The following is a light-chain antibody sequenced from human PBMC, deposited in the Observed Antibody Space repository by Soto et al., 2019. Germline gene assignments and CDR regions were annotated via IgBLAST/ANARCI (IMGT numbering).Light chain of an antibody. CDR1: QSVSRNF. CDR3: QQYGSSLTWT. CDR2: GAS. Sequence: EIVLTQSPGTLSLSPGDRTTLSCRASQSVSRNFLAWYQQKPGQAPRLLIYGASSRATGIPDRFSGSGSGTDFTLTISRLEPEDFAMYYCQQYGSSLTWTFGQGTKVDIK. J-gene: IGKJ1*01. V-gene: IGKV3-20*01.